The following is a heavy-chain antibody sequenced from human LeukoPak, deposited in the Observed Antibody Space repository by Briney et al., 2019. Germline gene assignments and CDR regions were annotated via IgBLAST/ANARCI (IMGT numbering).Heavy chain of an antibody. Sequence: PGGSLRLSCAAPGFTFSSYAISWVRQAPGKGLEWVSAISGSGGSTYYADSVKGRFTISRDNSKNTLYLQMNSLRAEDTAVYYCAKDHSITIFGVVTPGAWGQGTLVTVSS. CDR1: GFTFSSYA. V-gene: IGHV3-23*01. D-gene: IGHD3-3*01. CDR2: ISGSGGST. J-gene: IGHJ4*02. CDR3: AKDHSITIFGVVTPGA.